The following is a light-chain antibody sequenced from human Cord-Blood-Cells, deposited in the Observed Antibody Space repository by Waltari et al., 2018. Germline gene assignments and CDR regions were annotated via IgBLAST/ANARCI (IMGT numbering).Light chain of an antibody. CDR2: YDS. J-gene: IGLJ2*01. CDR3: QVWDSSSDHPVV. V-gene: IGLV3-21*04. CDR1: NIGSHS. Sequence: SYVLTQPPSVSVAPGKPARITCGGNNIGSHSVHWYQQKPGQAPVLVIYYDSDRPSGIPERFSGSNSGNTATLTISRVEAGDEADYYCQVWDSSSDHPVVFGGGTKLTVL.